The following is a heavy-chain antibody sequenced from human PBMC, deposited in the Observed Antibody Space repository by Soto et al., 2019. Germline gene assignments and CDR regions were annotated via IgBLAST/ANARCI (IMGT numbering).Heavy chain of an antibody. CDR1: VCTLSTSS. CDR2: ISSSGNTI. J-gene: IGHJ4*02. Sequence: VGSLRLSCGSSVCTLSTSSMNCVRHSPGKGLEWVSYISSSGNTIYYADSVRGRFTISRDIAKNSLYLQMNSLRDEDTAVYFCARDLSDYAKYYFEALGQGVRVIVSS. V-gene: IGHV3-48*02. D-gene: IGHD4-17*01. CDR3: ARDLSDYAKYYFEA.